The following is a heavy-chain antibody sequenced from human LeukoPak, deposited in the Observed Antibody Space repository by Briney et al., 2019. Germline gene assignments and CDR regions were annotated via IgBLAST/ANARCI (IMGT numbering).Heavy chain of an antibody. J-gene: IGHJ4*02. V-gene: IGHV3-53*01. CDR2: IYTGGST. D-gene: IGHD3-16*01. Sequence: GGYLSLSCAASGFTVSSKDMSWVRRAPGKGLEWVSIIYTGGSTYYADSVKGRFTISRDNSKDTLYLQMHSLRAEDTAVYYCAGAARGGYFDFWGQGTLVTVSS. CDR3: AGAARGGYFDF. CDR1: GFTVSSKD.